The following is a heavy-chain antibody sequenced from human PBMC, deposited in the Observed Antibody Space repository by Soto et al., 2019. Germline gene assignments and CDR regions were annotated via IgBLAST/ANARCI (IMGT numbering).Heavy chain of an antibody. J-gene: IGHJ4*02. Sequence: ASVKVSCKASGYTFTSYAKHWVRQAPGQRLERMGWINAGNGNTKYSQKFQGRVTITRDTSASTAYMELSSLRSEDTAVYYCARDLGLYYFDYWGQGTLVTVSS. D-gene: IGHD1-26*01. CDR2: INAGNGNT. CDR3: ARDLGLYYFDY. CDR1: GYTFTSYA. V-gene: IGHV1-3*01.